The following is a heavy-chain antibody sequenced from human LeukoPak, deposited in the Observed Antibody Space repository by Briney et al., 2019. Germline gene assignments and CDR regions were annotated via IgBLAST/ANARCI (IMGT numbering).Heavy chain of an antibody. V-gene: IGHV1-69*13. CDR2: IIPIFGTA. CDR1: GGTFSSYA. J-gene: IGHJ4*02. CDR3: ASTPSSVVSDLVSSDYFDY. D-gene: IGHD3-22*01. Sequence: SVKVSCKASGGTFSSYAISWVRQAPGQGLEWMGGIIPIFGTANYAQKFQGRVTITADESTSTAYMELSSLRSEDTAVYYCASTPSSVVSDLVSSDYFDYWGQGTLVTVSS.